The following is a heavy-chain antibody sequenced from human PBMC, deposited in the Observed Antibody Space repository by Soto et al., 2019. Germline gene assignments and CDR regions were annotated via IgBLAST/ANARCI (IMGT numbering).Heavy chain of an antibody. CDR2: IIPIFGTA. D-gene: IGHD2-2*01. CDR3: AQSLVVPAAPRYNWFDP. J-gene: IGHJ5*02. CDR1: GGTFSSYA. V-gene: IGHV1-69*13. Sequence: ASVKVSCKASGGTFSSYAISWVRQAPGQGLEWMGGIIPIFGTANYAQKFQGRVTITADESTSTAYMELSSLRSEDTAVYYCAQSLVVPAAPRYNWFDPWGQGTLVTVS.